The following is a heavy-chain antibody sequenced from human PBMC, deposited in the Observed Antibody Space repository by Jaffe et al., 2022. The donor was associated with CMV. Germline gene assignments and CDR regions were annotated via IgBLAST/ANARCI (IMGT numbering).Heavy chain of an antibody. CDR2: ISSSSSTI. V-gene: IGHV3-48*02. D-gene: IGHD4-17*01. J-gene: IGHJ4*02. CDR1: GFTFSSYS. Sequence: EVQLVESGGGLVQPGGSLRLSCAASGFTFSSYSMNWVRQAPGKGLEWVSYISSSSSTIYYADSVKGRFTISRDNAKNSLYLQMNSLRDEDTAVYYCARVPLHDYGGNSVDYWGQGTLVTVSS. CDR3: ARVPLHDYGGNSVDY.